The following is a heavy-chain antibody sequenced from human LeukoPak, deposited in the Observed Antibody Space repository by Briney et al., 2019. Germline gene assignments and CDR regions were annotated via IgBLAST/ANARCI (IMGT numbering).Heavy chain of an antibody. J-gene: IGHJ6*03. V-gene: IGHV3-30*02. CDR3: AKDRGGYQHYDIAMDV. CDR1: GFTFSSYG. Sequence: PGGSLRLSCAASGFTFSSYGMHWVRQAPGEGLEWVAFIRYDGSNKYYADSVKGRFTISRDNSKNTLYLQMNSLRAEDTAVYYCAKDRGGYQHYDIAMDVWGKGTTVTVSS. CDR2: IRYDGSNK. D-gene: IGHD3-9*01.